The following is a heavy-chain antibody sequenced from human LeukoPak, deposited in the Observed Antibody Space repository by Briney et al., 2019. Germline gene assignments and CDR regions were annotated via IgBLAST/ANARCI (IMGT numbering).Heavy chain of an antibody. Sequence: GESLKISCKGSGYSFTNYWIGWVRQMPGKGLEWMGFIYPGDSNTIYSPSFQGQVTISADKSISTAYLQWSGLKASDTAMYYCARRVYRSGWYSTNEAFDIWGQGTMVTVSS. V-gene: IGHV5-51*01. D-gene: IGHD6-19*01. J-gene: IGHJ3*02. CDR2: IYPGDSNT. CDR1: GYSFTNYW. CDR3: ARRVYRSGWYSTNEAFDI.